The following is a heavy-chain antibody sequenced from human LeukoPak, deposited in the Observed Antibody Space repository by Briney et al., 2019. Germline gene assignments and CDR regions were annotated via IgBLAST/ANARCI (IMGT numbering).Heavy chain of an antibody. CDR2: IYYSGST. CDR3: ARRSSIMGSYLYYFDY. J-gene: IGHJ4*02. CDR1: GGSISSYY. Sequence: SETLSLTCTVSGGSISSYYWSWIRQPRGKGLECIGYIYYSGSTNYNPSLKSRVTISVDTSKNQFSLKLSSVTAADTAVYYCARRSSIMGSYLYYFDYWGQGTLVTVSS. V-gene: IGHV4-59*01. D-gene: IGHD1-26*01.